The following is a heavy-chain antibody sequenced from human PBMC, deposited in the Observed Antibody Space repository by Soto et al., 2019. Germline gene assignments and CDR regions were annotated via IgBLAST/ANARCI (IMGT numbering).Heavy chain of an antibody. J-gene: IGHJ2*01. D-gene: IGHD3-9*01. CDR2: ISYDGSNK. Sequence: KGLEWVAVISYDGSNKYYADSVKGRFTISRDNSKNTLYVQMNSLRAEDTAVYYFAFEAEDGLRDHPPVLALWG. CDR3: AFEAEDGLRDHPPVLAL. V-gene: IGHV3-30-3*01.